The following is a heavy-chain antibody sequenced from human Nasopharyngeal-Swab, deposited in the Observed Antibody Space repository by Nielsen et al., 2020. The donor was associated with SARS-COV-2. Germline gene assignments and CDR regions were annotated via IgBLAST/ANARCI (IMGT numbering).Heavy chain of an antibody. Sequence: SETLSLTCTVSGGSISSYYWTWIRQSPGKGLEWIGYTYYSGSTDYNPSLKSRVTISVDKSKNQFSLKLSSVTAADTAVYYCARGVPITLVGVVSSGGNQFDPWGQGTLVTVSS. CDR2: TYYSGST. CDR3: ARGVPITLVGVVSSGGNQFDP. CDR1: GGSISSYY. J-gene: IGHJ5*02. D-gene: IGHD3-3*01. V-gene: IGHV4-59*12.